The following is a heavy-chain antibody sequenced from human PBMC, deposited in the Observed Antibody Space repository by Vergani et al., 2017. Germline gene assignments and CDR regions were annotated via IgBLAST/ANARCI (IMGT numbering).Heavy chain of an antibody. CDR1: GGSFSGYY. V-gene: IGHV4-34*01. CDR2: INHSGST. CDR3: ARVEGSSWHKPAYSGFDP. Sequence: QVQLQQWGAGLLKPSETLSLTCAVYGGSFSGYYWSWIRQPPGKGLEWIGEINHSGSTNYNPSLKTRVTISVDTSKNQFSLKLSSVTAADTAVYYCARVEGSSWHKPAYSGFDPWGQGTLVTVSS. D-gene: IGHD6-13*01. J-gene: IGHJ5*02.